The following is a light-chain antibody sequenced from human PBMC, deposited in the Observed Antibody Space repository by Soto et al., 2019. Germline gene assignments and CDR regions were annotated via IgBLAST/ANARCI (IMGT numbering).Light chain of an antibody. J-gene: IGKJ1*01. CDR2: AAT. CDR1: QAISRY. Sequence: QITQSPSSLSAYIGDRVIHTCRATQAISRYLAWYQQKPGAAPKLLIYAATTLQSGVPSRFSGAASGTEFTLIISSLQSDDFATYYCQQLNSYEFGQGTKVDIK. CDR3: QQLNSYE. V-gene: IGKV1-9*01.